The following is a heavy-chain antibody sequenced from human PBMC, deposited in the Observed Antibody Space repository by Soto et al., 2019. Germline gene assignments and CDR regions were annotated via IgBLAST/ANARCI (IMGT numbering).Heavy chain of an antibody. D-gene: IGHD7-27*01. CDR1: GYTFTSYG. J-gene: IGHJ4*02. V-gene: IGHV1-18*01. Sequence: ASVKVSCKASGYTFTSYGISWVRQAPGQGLEWMGWISAYNGNTNSAQKLQGRVTMTTDTSTSTAYMELRSLRSDDTAVYFCARDRATGDLDYWGQGTLVTVSS. CDR3: ARDRATGDLDY. CDR2: ISAYNGNT.